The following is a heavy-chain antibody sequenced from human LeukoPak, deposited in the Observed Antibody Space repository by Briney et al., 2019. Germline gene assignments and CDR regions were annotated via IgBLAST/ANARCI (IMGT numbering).Heavy chain of an antibody. Sequence: ASVKVSCKTSGYTFNDYDIHWVRQAPGQGLEWMGWINPNSGGTNYAQKFQDWVTMTRDASIGTAYMELRRLRSDDTAVYYCARDRGRGGLISAFDIWGQGTMVTVSS. V-gene: IGHV1-2*04. CDR3: ARDRGRGGLISAFDI. CDR2: INPNSGGT. CDR1: GYTFNDYD. D-gene: IGHD3-16*01. J-gene: IGHJ3*02.